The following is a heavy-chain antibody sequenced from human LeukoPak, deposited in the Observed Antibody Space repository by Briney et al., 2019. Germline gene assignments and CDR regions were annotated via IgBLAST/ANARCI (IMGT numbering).Heavy chain of an antibody. CDR3: ARPGDTSGYFYYLDY. Sequence: ASETLSLTCTVSGGSISSGGYYWSWIRQHPGKGLEWIGYIYYSGSTYYNPSLKSRVTISVDTSKNQFSLKLSSVTAADSGVYYCARPGDTSGYFYYLDYWGQGILVTVSS. CDR2: IYYSGST. V-gene: IGHV4-31*03. J-gene: IGHJ4*02. CDR1: GGSISSGGYY. D-gene: IGHD3-22*01.